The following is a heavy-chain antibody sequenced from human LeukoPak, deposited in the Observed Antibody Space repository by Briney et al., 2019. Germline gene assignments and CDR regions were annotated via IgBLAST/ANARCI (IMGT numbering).Heavy chain of an antibody. Sequence: PGGSLRLSCAASGFTFNTYTMNWVRQAPGKGLEWVSSISASSIYIYYADSVEGRFTISRDDAKNSLYLQMSSLRAEDTAVYYCARDFRYGASWGQGTLVTVSS. V-gene: IGHV3-21*01. CDR3: ARDFRYGAS. J-gene: IGHJ5*02. CDR1: GFTFNTYT. CDR2: ISASSIYI. D-gene: IGHD4-17*01.